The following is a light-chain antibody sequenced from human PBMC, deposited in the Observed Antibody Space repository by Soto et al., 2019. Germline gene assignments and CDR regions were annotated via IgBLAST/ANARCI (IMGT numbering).Light chain of an antibody. CDR2: EVS. J-gene: IGLJ1*01. V-gene: IGLV2-14*01. CDR3: SSYTSTNSYV. CDR1: SSDVGSYNS. Sequence: QSVLTQPASVSGSPGQSITISCTGTSSDVGSYNSVSWYQQYPGQAPKLMIYEVSNRPSGLSSRFSGSKSGNTASLTISGHQAEDEADYYCSSYTSTNSYVFGSGTKLTVL.